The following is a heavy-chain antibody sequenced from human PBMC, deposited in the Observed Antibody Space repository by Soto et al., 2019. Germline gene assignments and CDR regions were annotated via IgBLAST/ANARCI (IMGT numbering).Heavy chain of an antibody. V-gene: IGHV3-7*03. CDR3: ARDRRYYYDSSGLAPYYYYGMDV. J-gene: IGHJ6*02. CDR2: IKQDGSEK. D-gene: IGHD3-22*01. Sequence: GSLRLSCAASGFTFSSYWMSWVRQAPGKGLEWVANIKQDGSEKYYVDSVKGRFTISRDNAKNSLYLQMNSLRAEDTAVYYCARDRRYYYDSSGLAPYYYYGMDVRGQGTTVTVSS. CDR1: GFTFSSYW.